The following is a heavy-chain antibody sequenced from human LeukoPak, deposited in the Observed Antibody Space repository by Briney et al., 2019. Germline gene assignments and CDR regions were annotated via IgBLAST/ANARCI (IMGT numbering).Heavy chain of an antibody. CDR2: IIPIFGTA. Sequence: SVKVSCKASGGTFSSYAISWVRQAPGQGLEWMGGIIPIFGTANYAQKFQGRVTITADESTSTAYMELSSLRSEDTAVYYCARGWFGESYFDYWGQGTLVTVSS. CDR3: ARGWFGESYFDY. D-gene: IGHD3-10*01. V-gene: IGHV1-69*13. J-gene: IGHJ4*02. CDR1: GGTFSSYA.